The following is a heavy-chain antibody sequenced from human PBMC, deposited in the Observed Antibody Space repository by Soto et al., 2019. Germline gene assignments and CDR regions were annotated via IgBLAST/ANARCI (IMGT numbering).Heavy chain of an antibody. J-gene: IGHJ3*02. D-gene: IGHD3-22*01. V-gene: IGHV1-18*01. Sequence: ASVKVSCKASGYTFTSYGISWVRQAPGQGLEWMGWISAYNGNTNYAQKLQGRVTMTTDTSTSTAYMELRSLRSDDTAVYYCARIARHDSSGYYYAFDIWGQGTMVTVSS. CDR2: ISAYNGNT. CDR3: ARIARHDSSGYYYAFDI. CDR1: GYTFTSYG.